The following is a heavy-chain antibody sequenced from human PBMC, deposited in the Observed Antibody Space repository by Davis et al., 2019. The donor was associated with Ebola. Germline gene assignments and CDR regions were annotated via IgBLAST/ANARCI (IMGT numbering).Heavy chain of an antibody. Sequence: GESLKISCAASGFTFSDYYMSWIRQAPGKGLEWVSYISSSGSTIYYADSVKGRFTISRDNAKNSLYLQMNSLRAEDTAVYYCARSLTALVGAARQYYYYGMDVWGQGTTVTVSS. CDR3: ARSLTALVGAARQYYYYGMDV. CDR1: GFTFSDYY. J-gene: IGHJ6*02. CDR2: ISSSGSTI. V-gene: IGHV3-11*01. D-gene: IGHD1-26*01.